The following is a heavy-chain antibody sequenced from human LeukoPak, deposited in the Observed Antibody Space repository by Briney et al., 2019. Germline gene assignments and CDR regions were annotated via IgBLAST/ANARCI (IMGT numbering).Heavy chain of an antibody. CDR2: INGYNGNT. Sequence: ASVKVSCRASVFTFTSFGFSWVRQAPGQGLQWLGWINGYNGNTEYAQNLQGRVSMTRDISTSTVYMHLTSLRSDDTAVYYCARDIGSASFQAGYHYYYMDVWGEGTTVTVSS. V-gene: IGHV1-18*01. D-gene: IGHD6-19*01. CDR1: VFTFTSFG. J-gene: IGHJ6*03. CDR3: ARDIGSASFQAGYHYYYMDV.